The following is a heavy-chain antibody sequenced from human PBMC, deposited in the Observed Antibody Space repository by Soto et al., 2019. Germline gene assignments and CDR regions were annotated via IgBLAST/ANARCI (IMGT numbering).Heavy chain of an antibody. CDR1: AGTFPHYA. J-gene: IGHJ5*02. V-gene: IGHV1-69*13. CDR2: IIPVLATT. D-gene: IGHD7-27*01. CDR3: ACNWGTSLKNWLDP. Sequence: SVKVSCKASAGTFPHYALSWVRQAPGQGLEWIGGIIPVLATTTYAQKFQGRVSIIADESTNTVYMELSSLRSEDTAVYYCACNWGTSLKNWLDPWGQGTLVTVSS.